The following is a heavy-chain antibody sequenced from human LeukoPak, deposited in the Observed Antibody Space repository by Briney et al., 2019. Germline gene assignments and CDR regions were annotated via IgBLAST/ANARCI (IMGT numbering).Heavy chain of an antibody. CDR2: IYYSGNT. CDR3: ANAREPPYRGIYYYFES. J-gene: IGHJ4*02. Sequence: SETLSLTCTVPGDSITTSYWSWIRQPPGKGLEWIGYIYYSGNTNYNPSLRSRVTRSVGTSKSQFSLHLPSVTAADTAVYYCANAREPPYRGIYYYFESWGQGTLVTVSS. D-gene: IGHD1-26*01. CDR1: GDSITTSY. V-gene: IGHV4-59*01.